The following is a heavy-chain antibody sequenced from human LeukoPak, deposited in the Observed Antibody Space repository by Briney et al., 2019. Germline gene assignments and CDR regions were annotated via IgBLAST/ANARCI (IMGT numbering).Heavy chain of an antibody. D-gene: IGHD3-10*01. Sequence: PSETLSLTCAVYGGSFSGYCWSWIRQPPGKGLEWIGEINHSGSTNYNPSLKSRVTISVDTSKNQFSLKLSSVTAADTAVYYCARGMVRGVIIFDYWGQGTLVTVSS. J-gene: IGHJ4*02. CDR2: INHSGST. CDR3: ARGMVRGVIIFDY. V-gene: IGHV4-34*01. CDR1: GGSFSGYC.